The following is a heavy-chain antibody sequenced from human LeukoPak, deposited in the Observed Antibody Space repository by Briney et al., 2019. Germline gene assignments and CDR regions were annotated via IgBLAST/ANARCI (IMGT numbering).Heavy chain of an antibody. J-gene: IGHJ4*02. Sequence: GGSLRLSCAASGFTFTSYGMHWVRQAPGKGLEWVALITYDGYYKYYSDSVKGRFTISSDTSENTLYLQMNSLRAEDTAVYYCARDLSPVVRASPMGYWGQGTPVTVSS. D-gene: IGHD3-10*01. V-gene: IGHV3-30*03. CDR1: GFTFTSYG. CDR2: ITYDGYYK. CDR3: ARDLSPVVRASPMGY.